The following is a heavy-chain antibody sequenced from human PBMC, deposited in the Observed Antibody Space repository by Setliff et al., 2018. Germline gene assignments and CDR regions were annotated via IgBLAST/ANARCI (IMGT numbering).Heavy chain of an antibody. D-gene: IGHD2-2*01. CDR2: MNPNSGNT. CDR1: GYTFTSYG. Sequence: ASVKVSCKASGYTFTSYGISWVRQAPGQGLEWMGWMNPNSGNTGYAQKFQGRVTMTRNTSISTAYMELSSLRSEDTAVYYCARGSEDIVVVPAAHDSEYYYYYMDVWGKGTTVTVSS. V-gene: IGHV1-8*02. J-gene: IGHJ6*03. CDR3: ARGSEDIVVVPAAHDSEYYYYYMDV.